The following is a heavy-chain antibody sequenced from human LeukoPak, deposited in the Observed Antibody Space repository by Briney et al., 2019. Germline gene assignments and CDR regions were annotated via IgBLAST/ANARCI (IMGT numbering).Heavy chain of an antibody. Sequence: GGSLRLSCTASGFTFGDYAMSWFRQAPGKGLEWVGFIRSKAYGGTTEYAASVKGRFTISRDDSKSIAYLQMNSLKTEDTAVYYCTRGITMVRGVHPYYYYYGMDVWGQETTVTVSS. J-gene: IGHJ6*02. D-gene: IGHD3-10*01. CDR2: IRSKAYGGTT. V-gene: IGHV3-49*03. CDR1: GFTFGDYA. CDR3: TRGITMVRGVHPYYYYYGMDV.